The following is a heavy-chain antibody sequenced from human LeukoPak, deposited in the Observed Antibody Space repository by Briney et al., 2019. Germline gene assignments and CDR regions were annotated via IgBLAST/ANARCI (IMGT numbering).Heavy chain of an antibody. Sequence: SETLSLTCTISRDSISSYYWKWIRQPPGKELEWIGYIHYSGNTNYNTSLKSRVTISVDTSKNQFSLKLSSVTAADTAVYYCARSIAAAFDYWGQGTLVTVSS. J-gene: IGHJ4*02. CDR3: ARSIAAAFDY. CDR2: IHYSGNT. D-gene: IGHD6-13*01. V-gene: IGHV4-59*08. CDR1: RDSISSYY.